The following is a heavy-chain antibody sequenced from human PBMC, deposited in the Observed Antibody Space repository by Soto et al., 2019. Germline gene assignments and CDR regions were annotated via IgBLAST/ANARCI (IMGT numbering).Heavy chain of an antibody. J-gene: IGHJ6*03. CDR2: ISWNRGSV. CDR1: GFTFDEYA. V-gene: IGHV3-9*01. Sequence: EVQLVESGGGLVQPGGSLRLSCAVSGFTFDEYAMHWVRQAPGKGLEWVSGISWNRGSVGYANSVKGRFTICRDNAKNSLYLQMNSLRAEDTALYYCAKDTLYGGNYYYYYMDVWGKGTGVTVSS. D-gene: IGHD4-17*01. CDR3: AKDTLYGGNYYYYYMDV.